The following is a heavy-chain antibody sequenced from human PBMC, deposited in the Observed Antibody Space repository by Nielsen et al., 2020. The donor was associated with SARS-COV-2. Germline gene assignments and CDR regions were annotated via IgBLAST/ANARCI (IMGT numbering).Heavy chain of an antibody. D-gene: IGHD2-2*01. V-gene: IGHV4-34*01. Sequence: SETLSLTCAVYGGSFSGYYWSWIRQPPGKGLEWIGEINHSGSTNYNPSLKSRVTISVDTSKNQFSLKLSSVTAADTAVYYCARVARMNIVVVPAALGWFDPWGQGTLVTVSS. J-gene: IGHJ5*02. CDR2: INHSGST. CDR1: GGSFSGYY. CDR3: ARVARMNIVVVPAALGWFDP.